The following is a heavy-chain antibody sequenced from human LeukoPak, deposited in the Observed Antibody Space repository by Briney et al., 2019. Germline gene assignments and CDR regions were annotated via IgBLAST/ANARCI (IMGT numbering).Heavy chain of an antibody. J-gene: IGHJ4*02. Sequence: PGGSLRLSCAASGFTFDDYAMHWVRQAPGKGLEWVSLISGDGGSAYYADSVKGRFTISRDNGKNSLYLQMNSMRTEDTALYCCAKDYYSWIQSLPDYRGQGGLATVSS. D-gene: IGHD2/OR15-2a*01. CDR1: GFTFDDYA. V-gene: IGHV3-43*02. CDR3: AKDYYSWIQSLPDY. CDR2: ISGDGGSA.